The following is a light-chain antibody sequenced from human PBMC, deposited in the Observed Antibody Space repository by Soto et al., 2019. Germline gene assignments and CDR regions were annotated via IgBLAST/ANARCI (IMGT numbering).Light chain of an antibody. CDR3: QQYNDWFSIT. CDR2: DTS. V-gene: IGKV3-15*01. Sequence: EIVMTQSPATLSVSPGERATLSCRASQSISTKLAWYQQKPGQAPRLVIYDTSIRATGIPARFSGSGSGTEFALTISSLQPGDFGVYYCQQYNDWFSITFGQGTRLEIK. CDR1: QSISTK. J-gene: IGKJ5*01.